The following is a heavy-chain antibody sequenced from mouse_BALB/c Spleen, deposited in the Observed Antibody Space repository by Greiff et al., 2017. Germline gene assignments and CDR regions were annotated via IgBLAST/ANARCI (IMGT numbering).Heavy chain of an antibody. V-gene: IGHV2-9*02. CDR1: GFSLTSYG. CDR2: IWAGGST. CDR3: ARRGNYTPYWYFDV. J-gene: IGHJ1*01. D-gene: IGHD2-1*01. Sequence: VQLKESGPGLVAPSQSLSITCTVSGFSLTSYGVHWVRQPPGKGLEWLGVIWAGGSTNYNSALMSRLSISKDNSKSQVFLKMNSLQTDDTAMYYCARRGNYTPYWYFDVWGAGTTVTVSS.